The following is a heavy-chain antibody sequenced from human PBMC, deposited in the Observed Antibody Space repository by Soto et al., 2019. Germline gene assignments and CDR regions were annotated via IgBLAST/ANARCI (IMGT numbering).Heavy chain of an antibody. V-gene: IGHV4-59*01. CDR1: GGSISSYY. Sequence: QVQLQESGPGLVKPSETLSLTCTVSGGSISSYYWSWIRQPPGKGLEWIGYIYYSGSTNYNPSLKSRVTISVDTSKNQFSLKLSSVTAADTAVYYCARDVPRGILYPGGYFDYWGQGTLVTVSS. CDR3: ARDVPRGILYPGGYFDY. D-gene: IGHD2-8*01. J-gene: IGHJ4*02. CDR2: IYYSGST.